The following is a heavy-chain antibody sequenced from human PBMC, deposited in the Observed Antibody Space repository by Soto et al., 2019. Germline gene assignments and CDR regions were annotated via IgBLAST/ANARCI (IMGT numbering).Heavy chain of an antibody. CDR2: IYHRGLT. Sequence: QVQLQESGPGLVTPSQTLSLTCSVSGASITSDEYYWGWIRQPPGKGLEYIGYIYHRGLTDYNPSRKSRVSLSVDTSKSQFSLDLTSVTAADTAVYYCARIQLDAPMRHFDYWGQGILVTVSS. V-gene: IGHV4-30-4*01. D-gene: IGHD5-18*01. CDR3: ARIQLDAPMRHFDY. J-gene: IGHJ4*02. CDR1: GASITSDEYY.